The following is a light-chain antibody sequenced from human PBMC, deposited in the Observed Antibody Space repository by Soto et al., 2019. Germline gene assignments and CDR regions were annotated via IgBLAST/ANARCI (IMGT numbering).Light chain of an antibody. CDR2: DAS. CDR1: QSISSW. V-gene: IGKV1-5*01. CDR3: QQYNSYPGT. Sequence: DIQMTQSPSTLSASVGDRVTITCRASQSISSWLAWYQQKPGKAPKPMIYDASSLDSGVPSRFSGSGSGKEFTLSVSSLQPDDFATYYCQQYNSYPGTFGQGTKVEIK. J-gene: IGKJ1*01.